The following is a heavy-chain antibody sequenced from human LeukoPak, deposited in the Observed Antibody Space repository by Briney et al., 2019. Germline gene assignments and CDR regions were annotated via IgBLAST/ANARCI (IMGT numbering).Heavy chain of an antibody. J-gene: IGHJ4*02. Sequence: GGSLRLSCAASGFTFSSYAMHWVRQAPGKRLEWVAVISYDGSNKYYADSVKGRFTISRDNSKNTLYLQMNSLRAEDTAVYYCARDGEAHEMDYWGQGTLVTVSS. D-gene: IGHD5-24*01. CDR2: ISYDGSNK. CDR3: ARDGEAHEMDY. CDR1: GFTFSSYA. V-gene: IGHV3-30-3*01.